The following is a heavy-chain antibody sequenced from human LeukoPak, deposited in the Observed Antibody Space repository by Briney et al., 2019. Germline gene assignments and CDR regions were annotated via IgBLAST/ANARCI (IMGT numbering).Heavy chain of an antibody. V-gene: IGHV1-2*02. D-gene: IGHD4-17*01. CDR1: GYTFTGYY. CDR3: ARDDYGDYTLNY. Sequence: ASVKVSCKASGYTFTGYYMHWVRQAPGQGLEWMGWINPNSGGTNYAQKFQGRVTMTRDTSISTAYMELSRLRSVDTAVYYCARDDYGDYTLNYWGQGTLVTVSS. CDR2: INPNSGGT. J-gene: IGHJ4*02.